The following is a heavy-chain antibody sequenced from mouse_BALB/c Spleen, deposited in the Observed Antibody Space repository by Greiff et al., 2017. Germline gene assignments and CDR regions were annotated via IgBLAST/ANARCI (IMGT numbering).Heavy chain of an antibody. Sequence: EVQRVESGGGLVKPGGSLKLSCAASGFTFSSYAMSWVRQSPEKRLEWVAEISSGGSYTYYPDTVTGRFTISRDNAKNTLYLEMSSLRSEDTAMYYCATLYDGPFAYWGQGTLVTVSA. D-gene: IGHD2-3*01. CDR3: ATLYDGPFAY. J-gene: IGHJ3*01. CDR2: ISSGGSYT. V-gene: IGHV5-9-4*01. CDR1: GFTFSSYA.